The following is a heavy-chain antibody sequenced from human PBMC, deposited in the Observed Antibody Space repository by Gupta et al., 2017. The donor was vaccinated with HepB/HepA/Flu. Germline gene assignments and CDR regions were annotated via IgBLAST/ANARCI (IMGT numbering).Heavy chain of an antibody. J-gene: IGHJ4*02. Sequence: EVQLLESGGGLVQPGGSLRLSCAASGFTLSSYAMTWVRQAPGKGLEWISVISGGGGSTFYADSVKGRFTISRDNSKNMLYLYMSTLRAEDTAIYYCAKERFRGTLDLDYWGQGTLVTVSS. D-gene: IGHD3-3*01. CDR2: ISGGGGST. CDR1: GFTLSSYA. V-gene: IGHV3-23*01. CDR3: AKERFRGTLDLDY.